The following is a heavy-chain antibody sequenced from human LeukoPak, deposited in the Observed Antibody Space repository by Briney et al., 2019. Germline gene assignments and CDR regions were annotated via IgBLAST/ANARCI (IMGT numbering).Heavy chain of an antibody. CDR1: GSSISSGGYY. CDR3: TREDYGDASIDY. CDR2: IYYSGST. V-gene: IGHV4-39*07. J-gene: IGHJ4*02. Sequence: SETLSLTCTVSGSSISSGGYYWDWIRQPPGKGLEWIGSIYYSGSTYYNPCLKSRVTMAVDTSKNQFSLRLTSVTAADTAVYFCTREDYGDASIDYWGQGTLVTVSS. D-gene: IGHD4-17*01.